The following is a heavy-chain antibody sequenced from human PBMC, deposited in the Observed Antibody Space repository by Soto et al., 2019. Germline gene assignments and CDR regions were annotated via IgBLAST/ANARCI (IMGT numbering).Heavy chain of an antibody. J-gene: IGHJ5*02. CDR2: INHSGST. CDR1: GGSFSGYY. Sequence: SETLSLTCAVYGGSFSGYYWSWIRQPPGKGLEWIGEINHSGSTNYNPSLKSRVTISVDTSKNQFSLKLSSVTAADTAVYYCARANIWFDPWGQGTLVTVSS. V-gene: IGHV4-34*01. CDR3: ARANIWFDP.